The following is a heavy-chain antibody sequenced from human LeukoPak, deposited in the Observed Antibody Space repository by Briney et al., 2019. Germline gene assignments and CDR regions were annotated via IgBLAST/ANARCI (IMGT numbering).Heavy chain of an antibody. CDR1: GGTFSSYA. J-gene: IGHJ4*02. V-gene: IGHV1-69*05. CDR3: ARDTISGSYFDY. Sequence: ASVKVSCKASGGTFSSYAISWVRQAPGQGLEWMGGIIPIFGTANYAQKFQGRVTSTTDESTSTAYMELSSLRSEDTAVYYCARDTISGSYFDYFGQGNLVTVSS. D-gene: IGHD1-26*01. CDR2: IIPIFGTA.